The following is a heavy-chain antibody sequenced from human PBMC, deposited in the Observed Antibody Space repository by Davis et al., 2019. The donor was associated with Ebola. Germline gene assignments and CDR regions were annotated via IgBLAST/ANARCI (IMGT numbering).Heavy chain of an antibody. CDR3: ARDNSGWY. D-gene: IGHD6-19*01. CDR2: NYYSGNT. CDR1: GGSISSSSYY. J-gene: IGHJ4*02. V-gene: IGHV4-39*01. Sequence: SETLSLTCTVSGGSISSSSYYWGWIRQPPGKGLEWIGNNYYSGNTYYKPSLNSRVTISVDTSKNQFSLNLRSVTAADTAVYYCARDNSGWYWGQGTLVTVSS.